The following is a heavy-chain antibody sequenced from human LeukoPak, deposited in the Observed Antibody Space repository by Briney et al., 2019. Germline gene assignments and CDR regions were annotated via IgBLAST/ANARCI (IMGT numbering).Heavy chain of an antibody. CDR1: GGSFSGYY. CDR3: ARTTMIAHATNY. V-gene: IGHV4-34*01. J-gene: IGHJ4*02. Sequence: SETLSLTCAVYGGSFSGYYLSWIRQPPGKGLEWIGEINHSGSTNYNPSLKSRVTISVDTSKNQFSLKLSSVIAADTAVYYCARTTMIAHATNYWGQGTLVTVSS. CDR2: INHSGST. D-gene: IGHD3-22*01.